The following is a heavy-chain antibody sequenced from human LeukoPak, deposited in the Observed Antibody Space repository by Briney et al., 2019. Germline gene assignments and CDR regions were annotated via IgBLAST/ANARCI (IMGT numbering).Heavy chain of an antibody. V-gene: IGHV4-61*02. D-gene: IGHD3-9*01. CDR3: ARVQIDYDILTGYYSSEYYFDY. Sequence: SETLSLTCTVSGGSISSGSYYWSRIRQPAGKGLEWIGRIYTSGSTNYNPSLKSRVTMSVDTSKNQFSLKLSSVTAADTAVYYCARVQIDYDILTGYYSSEYYFDYWGQGTLVTVSS. CDR1: GGSISSGSYY. CDR2: IYTSGST. J-gene: IGHJ4*02.